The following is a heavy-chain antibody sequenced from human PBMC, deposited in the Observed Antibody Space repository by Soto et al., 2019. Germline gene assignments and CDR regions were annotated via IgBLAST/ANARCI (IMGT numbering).Heavy chain of an antibody. D-gene: IGHD3-3*01. Sequence: SETLSLTCTVSGGSISSYYWSWIRQPPGKGLEWIGYIYYSGSTYYNPSLKSRVTISVDTSKNQFSLKLSSVTAADTAVYYCARPIRGPGTTYYDFWSETGGYYYYMDVWGKGTTVTVSS. J-gene: IGHJ6*03. CDR1: GGSISSYY. CDR2: IYYSGST. CDR3: ARPIRGPGTTYYDFWSETGGYYYYMDV. V-gene: IGHV4-59*08.